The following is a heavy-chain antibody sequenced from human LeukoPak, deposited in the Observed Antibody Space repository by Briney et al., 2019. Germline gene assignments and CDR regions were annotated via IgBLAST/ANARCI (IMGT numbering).Heavy chain of an antibody. CDR2: ISWNSGSI. D-gene: IGHD5-18*01. V-gene: IGHV3-9*01. CDR3: AREGGYSYGTDYNWFDP. CDR1: GFTFDDYA. J-gene: IGHJ5*02. Sequence: PGGSLRLSCAASGFTFDDYAMHWVRQAPGKGLEWVSGISWNSGSIGYADSVKGRFTISRDNAKNSLYLQMNSLRAEDTAVYYCAREGGYSYGTDYNWFDPWGQGTLVTVSS.